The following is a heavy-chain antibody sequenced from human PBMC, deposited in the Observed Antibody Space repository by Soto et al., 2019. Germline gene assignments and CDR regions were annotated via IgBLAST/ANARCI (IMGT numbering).Heavy chain of an antibody. CDR1: GFTFSSYA. V-gene: IGHV3-23*01. J-gene: IGHJ4*02. CDR2: ISDSATNT. Sequence: ASGFTFSSYAMSWVRQAPGKGLEWVSSISDSATNTYFADPVKGRFTMSRDNSKDTLYLQMNSLRPEDTAVYYCAKGGPRDGYKDFDYWGQGTPVTVSS. CDR3: AKGGPRDGYKDFDY. D-gene: IGHD5-12*01.